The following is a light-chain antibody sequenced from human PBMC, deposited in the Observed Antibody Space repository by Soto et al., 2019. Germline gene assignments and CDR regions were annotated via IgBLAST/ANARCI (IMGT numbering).Light chain of an antibody. Sequence: EIVLTQSPCALSFSPWERSTLSCRASQSASSSSLAWYHKKPGQAPRLLIYGASSRAAGIPDRFSGSGSGADFTLTISRLEPEDFAVYYCQQYGSSLTWTFGQGTKVDIK. CDR1: QSASSSS. CDR2: GAS. CDR3: QQYGSSLTWT. V-gene: IGKV3-20*01. J-gene: IGKJ1*01.